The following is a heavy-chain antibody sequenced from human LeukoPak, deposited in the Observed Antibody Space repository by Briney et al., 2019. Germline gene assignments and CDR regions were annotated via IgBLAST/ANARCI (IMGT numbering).Heavy chain of an antibody. Sequence: ASVKVSCKASGYTFTGYYMHWVRQAPGLGLEWMGWINPNSSGTNYAQKFQGRVTMTRDTSISTAYMELSRLRSDDTAVYYCARVPRGVAAGYYFDCWGQGILVTVSS. CDR1: GYTFTGYY. D-gene: IGHD6-13*01. V-gene: IGHV1-2*02. CDR2: INPNSSGT. J-gene: IGHJ4*02. CDR3: ARVPRGVAAGYYFDC.